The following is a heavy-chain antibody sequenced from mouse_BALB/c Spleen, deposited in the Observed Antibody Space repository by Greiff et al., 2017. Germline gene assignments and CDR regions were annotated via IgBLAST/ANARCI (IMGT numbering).Heavy chain of an antibody. CDR2: MWAGGST. J-gene: IGHJ4*01. Sequence: QVQLKEPGPGLVAPSQSLSITCTASGFSLTSYGVHWVRQPPGKGLEWLGVMWAGGSTNYNSALMSRLSISKDNSKGQVFLKMNSLQTDDTAMYYCARDYCLHAMDYWGQGTSVTVSS. D-gene: IGHD2-1*01. CDR3: ARDYCLHAMDY. V-gene: IGHV2-9*02. CDR1: GFSLTSYG.